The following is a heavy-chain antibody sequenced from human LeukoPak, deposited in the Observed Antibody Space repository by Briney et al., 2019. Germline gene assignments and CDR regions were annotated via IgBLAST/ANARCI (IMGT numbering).Heavy chain of an antibody. J-gene: IGHJ4*02. CDR2: ISYDGSNK. Sequence: PGRPLRLSCAASGFTFSSYGMHWVRQAPGKGLEWVAVISYDGSNKYYADSVKGRFTISRDNSKNTLYLQMNSLRAEDTAVYYCATVVPAARPDYWGQGTLVTVSS. V-gene: IGHV3-30*03. CDR1: GFTFSSYG. D-gene: IGHD2-2*01. CDR3: ATVVPAARPDY.